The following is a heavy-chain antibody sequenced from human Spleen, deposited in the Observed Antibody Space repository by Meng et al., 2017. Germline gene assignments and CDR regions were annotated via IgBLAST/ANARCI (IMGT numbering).Heavy chain of an antibody. CDR1: GLTVSSNE. Sequence: GESLKISCAASGLTVSSNEMSWVRQAPGKGLEWVSSVSGDCTYYADSGKGRFTISRDNSKNTLYLQMNSLRAEDTAVYYCAKSPPTVRGVLIIAFDIWGQGTMVTVSS. D-gene: IGHD3-10*01. J-gene: IGHJ3*02. CDR3: AKSPPTVRGVLIIAFDI. CDR2: VSGDCT. V-gene: IGHV3-38-3*01.